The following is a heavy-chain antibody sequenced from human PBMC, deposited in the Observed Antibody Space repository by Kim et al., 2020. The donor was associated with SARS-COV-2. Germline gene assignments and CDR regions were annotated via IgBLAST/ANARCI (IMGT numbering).Heavy chain of an antibody. J-gene: IGHJ4*02. CDR3: ARGGYHLYFDL. Sequence: ASVKVSCMASGYTFISYGVSWVRQAPGQGLEWMGWINGYSGDTDYAQKFQGRVTMTTDTSTSTAYMELRSLTSDDTAVYYCARGGYHLYFDLWGQGTLVTVSS. CDR1: GYTFISYG. V-gene: IGHV1-18*04. CDR2: INGYSGDT. D-gene: IGHD2-2*01.